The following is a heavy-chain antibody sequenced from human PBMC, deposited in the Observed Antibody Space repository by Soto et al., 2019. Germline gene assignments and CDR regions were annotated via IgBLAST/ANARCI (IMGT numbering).Heavy chain of an antibody. CDR1: GGSISSYY. Sequence: SETLSLTCTVSGGSISSYYWSWIRQPPGKGLEWIGYIYYSGSTNCNPSLKSRVTISVDTSKNQFSLKLSSVTAADTAVYYCARLYGFSGFDYWGQGTLVTVS. J-gene: IGHJ4*02. D-gene: IGHD6-25*01. CDR2: IYYSGST. CDR3: ARLYGFSGFDY. V-gene: IGHV4-59*08.